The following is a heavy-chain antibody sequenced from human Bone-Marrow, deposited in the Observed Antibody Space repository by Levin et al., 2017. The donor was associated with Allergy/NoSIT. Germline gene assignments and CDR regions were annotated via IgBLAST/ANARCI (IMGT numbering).Heavy chain of an antibody. CDR2: VSHDGSNT. CDR3: AKSSDTSGYYPHY. V-gene: IGHV3-30*18. CDR1: GFSFSTYG. Sequence: TGGSLRLSCAASGFSFSTYGMHWVRQAPGKGLEWLAIVSHDGSNTYYADSVKGRFTISRDNSKNTLYLQMSSLRPDDTAVYYCAKSSDTSGYYPHYWGQGTLVTVSS. J-gene: IGHJ4*02. D-gene: IGHD3-22*01.